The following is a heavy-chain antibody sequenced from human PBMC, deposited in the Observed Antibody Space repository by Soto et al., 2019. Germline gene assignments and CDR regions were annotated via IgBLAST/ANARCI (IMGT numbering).Heavy chain of an antibody. CDR3: ARTTIFGVVIILAGWFDP. J-gene: IGHJ5*02. CDR1: CGSISSSSYY. Sequence: SETLSLTCTVSCGSISSSSYYWGWIRQPPGKGLEWIGSIYYSGSTYYNPSLKSRVTISVDTSKNQFSLKLSSVTAADTAVYYCARTTIFGVVIILAGWFDPWGQGTLVTVSS. CDR2: IYYSGST. V-gene: IGHV4-39*01. D-gene: IGHD3-3*01.